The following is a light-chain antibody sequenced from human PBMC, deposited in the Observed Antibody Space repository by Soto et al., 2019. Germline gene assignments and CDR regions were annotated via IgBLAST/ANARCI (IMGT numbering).Light chain of an antibody. J-gene: IGLJ3*02. V-gene: IGLV2-23*03. CDR3: CSYAGSSTFEL. Sequence: QSALTQPASVSGSPGQSITISCTGTSSDVGNYNLVSWYQQHPGKAPKLMIYEGSKRPSGVSNRFSGSKSGNTASLTISGLQAEDEADYYCCSYAGSSTFELFGGGTKLTVL. CDR2: EGS. CDR1: SSDVGNYNL.